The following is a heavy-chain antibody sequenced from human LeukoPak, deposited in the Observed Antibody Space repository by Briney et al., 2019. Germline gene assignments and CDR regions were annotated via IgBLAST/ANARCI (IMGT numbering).Heavy chain of an antibody. D-gene: IGHD2-21*01. CDR1: GFTFSSYG. CDR2: ISYDGSNK. CDR3: AKGSCADY. J-gene: IGHJ4*02. V-gene: IGHV3-30*18. Sequence: GALRLSCAASGFTFSSYGMHWVRQAPGKGLEWVAVISYDGSNKYYADSVKGRFTISRDNSRNTLYLQMNSLRAEDTAVYYCAKGSCADYWGQGTLVTVSS.